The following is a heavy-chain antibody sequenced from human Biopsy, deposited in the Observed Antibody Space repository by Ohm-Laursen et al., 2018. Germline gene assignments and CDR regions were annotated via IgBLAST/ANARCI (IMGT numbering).Heavy chain of an antibody. Sequence: GTLSLTCTVSGGSTSSYYWSWIRQPPGKGLEWIGYIYYTGSTNYNPSLKSRITISVDTSKNQFSLKLTSVTAADTAVYYCAKHGSGWTGDDAFHIWGQGTMVTVSS. CDR2: IYYTGST. D-gene: IGHD6-19*01. J-gene: IGHJ3*02. CDR1: GGSTSSYY. CDR3: AKHGSGWTGDDAFHI. V-gene: IGHV4-59*08.